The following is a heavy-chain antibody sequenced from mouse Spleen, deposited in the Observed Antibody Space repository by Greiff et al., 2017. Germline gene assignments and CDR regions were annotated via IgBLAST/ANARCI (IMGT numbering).Heavy chain of an antibody. V-gene: IGHV1-52*01. J-gene: IGHJ2*01. D-gene: IGHD4-1*01. CDR3: ARGVGRGFDY. CDR1: GYTFTSYW. Sequence: VQLQQSGAELVRPGSSVKLSCKASGYTFTSYWMHWVKQRPIQGLEWIGNIDPSDSETHYNQKFKDKATLTVDKSSSTAYMQLSSLTSEDSAVYYCARGVGRGFDYWGQGTTLTVSS. CDR2: IDPSDSET.